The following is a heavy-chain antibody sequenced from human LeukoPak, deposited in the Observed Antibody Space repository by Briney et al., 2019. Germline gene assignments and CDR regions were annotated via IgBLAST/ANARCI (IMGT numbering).Heavy chain of an antibody. CDR3: ARSIPVQDAFDI. Sequence: GGSLRLSCAASGFTFSSYGMHWVRQAPGKGLEWVAVISYDGSNKYYADSVKGRFTISRDNSKNTPYLQMNSLRAEDTAVYYCARSIPVQDAFDIWGQGTMVIVSS. V-gene: IGHV3-30*03. D-gene: IGHD2-2*02. CDR1: GFTFSSYG. J-gene: IGHJ3*02. CDR2: ISYDGSNK.